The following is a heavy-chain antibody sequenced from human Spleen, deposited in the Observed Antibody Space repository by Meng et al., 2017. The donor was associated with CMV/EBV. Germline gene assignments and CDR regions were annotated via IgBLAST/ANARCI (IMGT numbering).Heavy chain of an antibody. Sequence: GGSLRLSCAASGFTFSSYGIHWVRQAPGKGLEWVAFVPYDGSNKYYADSVKGRFTISRDNSKNALYLEMDILSAEDTAVYYCGRDALTGDLPRTIFGVFVIRHFDCWGQGTLVTVSS. CDR2: VPYDGSNK. D-gene: IGHD3-3*01. CDR1: GFTFSSYG. CDR3: GRDALTGDLPRTIFGVFVIRHFDC. V-gene: IGHV3-30*02. J-gene: IGHJ4*02.